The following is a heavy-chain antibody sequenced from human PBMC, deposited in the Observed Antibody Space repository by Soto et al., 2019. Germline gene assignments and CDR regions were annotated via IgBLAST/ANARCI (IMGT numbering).Heavy chain of an antibody. D-gene: IGHD5-12*01. CDR3: VRDLRRQWRRLDPESYTGMDV. CDR1: GYILSDYC. CDR2: MKPDDGGP. J-gene: IGHJ6*02. Sequence: GPVKVSCKSSGYILSDYCIHWVRQAPGQGLEWLGWMKPDDGGPNYAQNFQGRVIMTRDTSTDTDYMELTRLTSDDTAVYFCVRDLRRQWRRLDPESYTGMDVWGQGTTVTVSS. V-gene: IGHV1-2*02.